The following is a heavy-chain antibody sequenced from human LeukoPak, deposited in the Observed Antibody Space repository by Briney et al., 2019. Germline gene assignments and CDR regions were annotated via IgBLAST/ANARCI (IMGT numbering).Heavy chain of an antibody. CDR1: GGSISTTTYY. J-gene: IGHJ5*02. V-gene: IGHV4-39*01. Sequence: PSETLSLTCIVSGGSISTTTYYWAWVRQPPGKGLEWIGTIYYSGSTYYNPSLKSRVTISVYTSKNQFSLKLSSVTAADTAVYYCARVPGGALNWFDPWGQGTLVTVSS. CDR2: IYYSGST. CDR3: ARVPGGALNWFDP. D-gene: IGHD1-1*01.